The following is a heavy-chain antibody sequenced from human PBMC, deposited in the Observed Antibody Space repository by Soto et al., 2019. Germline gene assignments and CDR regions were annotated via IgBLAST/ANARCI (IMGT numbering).Heavy chain of an antibody. CDR3: VRKGYSSSWYSSYFYYSGKDV. Sequence: GQSLKISCKGSGYSFTSYWISWVRQMPGKXLEWMGRIDPSDSYTNYSPSFQGHVTISADKSISTAYLQWSSLKASDTAMYYCVRKGYSSSWYSSYFYYSGKDVWSQGTTITVTA. CDR1: GYSFTSYW. V-gene: IGHV5-10-1*01. CDR2: IDPSDSYT. D-gene: IGHD6-13*01. J-gene: IGHJ6*01.